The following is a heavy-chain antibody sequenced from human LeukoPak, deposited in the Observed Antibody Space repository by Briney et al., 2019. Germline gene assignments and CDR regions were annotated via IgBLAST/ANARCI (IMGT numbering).Heavy chain of an antibody. CDR2: IYSGGTT. J-gene: IGHJ3*01. Sequence: GGSLRLSCAASGFTFSDYYMSWVRQAPGKGLEWVSVIYSGGTTYYADSVKGRFTISRDNSKNTLYLQMNSLRAEDTAVYYCARDERGVFDLWGQGTMVTVSS. CDR1: GFTFSDYY. D-gene: IGHD3-16*01. V-gene: IGHV3-53*01. CDR3: ARDERGVFDL.